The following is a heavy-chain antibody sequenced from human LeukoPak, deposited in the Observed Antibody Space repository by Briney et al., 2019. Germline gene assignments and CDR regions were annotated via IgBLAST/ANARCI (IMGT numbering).Heavy chain of an antibody. CDR1: GGSFSGYY. J-gene: IGHJ4*02. Sequence: SETLSLTCAVYGGSFSGYYWSWIRQPPGKGLEWIGEINHSGSTNYNPSLKSRVTISVDTSKNQFSLKLSSVTAADTAVYYCARPQRGYGYGYRYYFDYWGQGTLVTVSS. CDR2: INHSGST. V-gene: IGHV4-34*01. D-gene: IGHD5-18*01. CDR3: ARPQRGYGYGYRYYFDY.